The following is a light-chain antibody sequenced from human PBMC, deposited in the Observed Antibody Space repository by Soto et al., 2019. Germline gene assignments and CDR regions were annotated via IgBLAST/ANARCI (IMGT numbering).Light chain of an antibody. CDR2: DVS. CDR3: SSYTSSGALV. Sequence: QSVLTQPASVSGSPGQSITISCTGTSSDAGGYNYVSWYQQHPGKAPKLMIYDVSNRPSGVSYRFSGSKSGNTASLTISGLQAEDDSDYYCSSYTSSGALVFGGGTKLTVL. CDR1: SSDAGGYNY. V-gene: IGLV2-14*03. J-gene: IGLJ2*01.